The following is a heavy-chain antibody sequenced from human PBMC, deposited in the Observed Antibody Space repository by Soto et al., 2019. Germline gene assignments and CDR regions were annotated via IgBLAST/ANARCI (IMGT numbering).Heavy chain of an antibody. D-gene: IGHD3-22*01. J-gene: IGHJ3*02. Sequence: GGSLRLSCAASGFTFSSYSMNWVRQAPGKELEWVSSISSSSSYIYYADSVKGRFTISRDNAKNSLYLQMNSLRAEDTAVYYCARSRTYYYDSSAYSPDAFDIRGQGTMVTVSS. V-gene: IGHV3-21*01. CDR1: GFTFSSYS. CDR3: ARSRTYYYDSSAYSPDAFDI. CDR2: ISSSSSYI.